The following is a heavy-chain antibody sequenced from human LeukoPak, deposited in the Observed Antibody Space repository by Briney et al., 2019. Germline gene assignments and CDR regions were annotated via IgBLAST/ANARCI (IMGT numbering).Heavy chain of an antibody. V-gene: IGHV3-74*01. CDR2: INSDGSST. D-gene: IGHD6-6*01. J-gene: IGHJ4*02. CDR3: AHSSSYVYKFDY. CDR1: GFTFSSYD. Sequence: PGGSLRLSCAASGFTFSSYDIHWVRQAPGKGLMWVSRINSDGSSTSYADSVKGRFTISRDNAKNTLYLQMNSLRAEDTAVYYCAHSSSYVYKFDYWGQGTLVTVSS.